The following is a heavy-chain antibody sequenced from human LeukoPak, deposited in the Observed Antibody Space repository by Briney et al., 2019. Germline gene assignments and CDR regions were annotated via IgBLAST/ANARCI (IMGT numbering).Heavy chain of an antibody. CDR3: AKTPAAVVKPADY. CDR2: ISGSGGST. D-gene: IGHD4-23*01. CDR1: GFTFSSYA. V-gene: IGHV3-23*01. J-gene: IGHJ4*02. Sequence: GGSLRLSCTASGFTFSSYAMSWVRQAPGKGLEWVSAISGSGGSTYYADSVKGRFTISRDNSKNTLYLQMNSLRAEDTAVYYCAKTPAAVVKPADYWGQGTLVTVSS.